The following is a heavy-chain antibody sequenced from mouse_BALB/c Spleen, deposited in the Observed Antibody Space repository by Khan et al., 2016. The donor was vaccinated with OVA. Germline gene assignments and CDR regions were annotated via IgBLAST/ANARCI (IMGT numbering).Heavy chain of an antibody. D-gene: IGHD2-3*01. J-gene: IGHJ4*01. V-gene: IGHV3-2*02. CDR1: GHSITSDYA. CDR2: ISYSGST. Sequence: EVQLQESGPGLVKPSQSLSLTCTVTGHSITSDYAWNWIRQFPGNKLEWMGYISYSGSTNYNPSLKSRISITRDTSKNQFFLQLNSVTTEDTATYYCARDGSRDNYAMDYWGQGTSVTVSS. CDR3: ARDGSRDNYAMDY.